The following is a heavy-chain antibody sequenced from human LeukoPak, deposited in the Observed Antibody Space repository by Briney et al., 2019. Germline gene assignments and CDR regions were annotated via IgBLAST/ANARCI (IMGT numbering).Heavy chain of an antibody. Sequence: PGGSLRLSCAASGFTFSSYWMHWVRQAPGKGLLWVSRINSDGSVTTYADSVEGRFTISRDNAKNTLYLQMNSLRAEDTAVYYCTRATGSFYGLGYWGQGTLVTVSS. CDR3: TRATGSFYGLGY. D-gene: IGHD1-26*01. CDR1: GFTFSSYW. V-gene: IGHV3-74*01. J-gene: IGHJ4*02. CDR2: INSDGSVT.